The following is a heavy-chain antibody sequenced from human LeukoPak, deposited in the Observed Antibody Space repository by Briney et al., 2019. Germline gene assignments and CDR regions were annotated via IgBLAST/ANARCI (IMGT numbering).Heavy chain of an antibody. Sequence: GGSLRLSCAASGFTFSSYAMHWVRQAPGKGLEWVAVISYDGSNKYYADSVKGRFTISRDNSKNTLYLQMNSPRAEDTAVYYCARGGVASAWLADQFDYWGQGTLVTVSS. CDR3: ARGGVASAWLADQFDY. CDR1: GFTFSSYA. CDR2: ISYDGSNK. D-gene: IGHD6-19*01. J-gene: IGHJ4*02. V-gene: IGHV3-30-3*01.